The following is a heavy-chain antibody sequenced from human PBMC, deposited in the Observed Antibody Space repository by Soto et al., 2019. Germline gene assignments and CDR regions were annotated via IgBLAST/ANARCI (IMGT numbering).Heavy chain of an antibody. V-gene: IGHV1-18*01. J-gene: IGHJ6*03. CDR2: ISAYNGNT. CDR1: GYTFTSYG. D-gene: IGHD4-17*01. Sequence: ASVKVSCKASGYTFTSYGISWVRQAPGQGLEWMGWISAYNGNTDYAQKLQGRVTMTTNTSTSTAYMELSSLRSEDTAVYYCARVAATVTTSGLYYYYYMDVWGKGTTVTVSS. CDR3: ARVAATVTTSGLYYYYYMDV.